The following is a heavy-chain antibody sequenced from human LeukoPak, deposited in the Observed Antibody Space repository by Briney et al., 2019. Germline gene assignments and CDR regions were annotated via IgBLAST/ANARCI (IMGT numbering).Heavy chain of an antibody. Sequence: GESLKISCKGSGYSFTSYWIGWVRQLPGKGLEWMGIIYPRDSDITYSPSFQGQVTISVDKSISTAYLQWSSLKASDTAMYYCSRQPGTSLDYWGQGTLVTVSS. V-gene: IGHV5-51*01. J-gene: IGHJ4*02. D-gene: IGHD3-10*01. CDR1: GYSFTSYW. CDR3: SRQPGTSLDY. CDR2: IYPRDSDI.